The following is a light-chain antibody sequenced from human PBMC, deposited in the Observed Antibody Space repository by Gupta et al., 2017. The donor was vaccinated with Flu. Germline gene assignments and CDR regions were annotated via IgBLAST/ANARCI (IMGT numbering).Light chain of an antibody. J-gene: IGKJ3*01. CDR1: QSISSY. CDR3: QQSYSTPRL. CDR2: AAS. Sequence: DIQMTQSPSSLPASVGDRVTITCRASQSISSYLNWYQQKPGKAPKLLIYAASSLQSGVPSRFSGSGSGTDFTLTISSLQPEDFATYYCQQSYSTPRLFGPGTKVEIK. V-gene: IGKV1-39*01.